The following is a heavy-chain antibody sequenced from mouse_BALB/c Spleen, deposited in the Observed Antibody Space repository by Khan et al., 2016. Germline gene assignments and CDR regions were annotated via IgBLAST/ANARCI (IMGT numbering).Heavy chain of an antibody. D-gene: IGHD2-14*01. CDR2: INPSSGYT. CDR3: ARLRRYGGYWYFDV. Sequence: QVQLQQSAAELARPGASVKMSCKASGYTFTTNTMHWVKQRPGQGLEWIGYINPSSGYTEYNQKFKDKTTLTADKSSSTAYMQLTSLTSEDSAVYYCARLRRYGGYWYFDVWGAGTTVTVSS. CDR1: GYTFTTNT. V-gene: IGHV1-4*02. J-gene: IGHJ1*01.